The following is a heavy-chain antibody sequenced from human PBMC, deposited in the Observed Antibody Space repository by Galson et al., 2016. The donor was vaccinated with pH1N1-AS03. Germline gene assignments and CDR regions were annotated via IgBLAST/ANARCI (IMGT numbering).Heavy chain of an antibody. Sequence: SVKVSCKASGYSLTGFYVHWVRQAPGQGLEWMGWINPNSGDTNYSQQFRGRVTMTRDTSIKTAYMELSSLRSDDTAVYYCARDKAPYYYDNSGYGSDYWGQGTLVTVSS. CDR3: ARDKAPYYYDNSGYGSDY. D-gene: IGHD3-22*01. CDR1: GYSLTGFY. J-gene: IGHJ4*02. CDR2: INPNSGDT. V-gene: IGHV1-2*02.